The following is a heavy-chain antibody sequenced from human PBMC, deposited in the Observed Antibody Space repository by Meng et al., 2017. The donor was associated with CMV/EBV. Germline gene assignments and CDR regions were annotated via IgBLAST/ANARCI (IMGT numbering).Heavy chain of an antibody. CDR2: INPSGGST. CDR1: GYTFTSYY. D-gene: IGHD6-19*01. Sequence: KASGYTFTSYYMHWVRQAPEQGLEWMGIINPSGGSTSYAQKFQGRVNMTRDTSTSTVYMELSSLRSEDTAVYYCAREGSSGSAYHFDYWGQGTLVTVSS. V-gene: IGHV1-46*01. J-gene: IGHJ4*02. CDR3: AREGSSGSAYHFDY.